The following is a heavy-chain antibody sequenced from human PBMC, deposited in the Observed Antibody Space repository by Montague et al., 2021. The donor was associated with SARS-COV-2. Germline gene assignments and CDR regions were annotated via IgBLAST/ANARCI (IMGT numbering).Heavy chain of an antibody. CDR2: LFVSGRT. V-gene: IGHV4-61*02. Sequence: TLSLTCSVSGASISSGAYYWSWIRQPAGKGLEWIGRLFVSGRTSYNPSLKSRVTMSVDASENRFSLKVTSVTVADTAVYYCARLAGFHTYFAFDAWGQGTTVAVS. J-gene: IGHJ6*02. D-gene: IGHD6-19*01. CDR3: ARLAGFHTYFAFDA. CDR1: GASISSGAYY.